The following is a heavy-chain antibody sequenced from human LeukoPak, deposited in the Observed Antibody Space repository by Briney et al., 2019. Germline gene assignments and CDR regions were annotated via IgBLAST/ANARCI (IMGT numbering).Heavy chain of an antibody. CDR3: AKEGGYYDSSGRPAFDY. D-gene: IGHD3-22*01. Sequence: GTLRLSCAASGITIRNYGMTWVRQAPGKGLEWVAFIRYNGSNKYYADSVKGRFTISRDNSKNTLYLQMNSPRAEDTAVYYCAKEGGYYDSSGRPAFDYWGQGTLVTVSS. J-gene: IGHJ4*02. CDR2: IRYNGSNK. CDR1: GITIRNYG. V-gene: IGHV3-30*02.